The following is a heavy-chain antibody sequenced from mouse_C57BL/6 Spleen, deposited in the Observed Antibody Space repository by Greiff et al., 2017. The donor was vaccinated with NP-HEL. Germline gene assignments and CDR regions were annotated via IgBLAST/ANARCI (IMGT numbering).Heavy chain of an antibody. J-gene: IGHJ4*01. Sequence: QVQLQQSGAELVRPGASVTLSCKASGYTFTDYEMHWVKQTPVHGLEWIGAIEPETGGTAYNQKFKGKAILTADKSSSTAYMELRSLTSEDSAVYYCTSRPLYAMDYWGQGTSVTVSS. CDR2: IEPETGGT. CDR1: GYTFTDYE. V-gene: IGHV1-15*01. CDR3: TSRPLYAMDY.